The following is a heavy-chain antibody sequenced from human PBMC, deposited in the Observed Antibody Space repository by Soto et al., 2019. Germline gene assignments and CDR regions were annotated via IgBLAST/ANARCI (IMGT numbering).Heavy chain of an antibody. Sequence: SVPFSCKFSGGTKRSSASTCALKAPGQGLEWMGGIIPIFGTANYAQKFQGRVTITADESTSTAYMELSSLRSEDTAVYYCARGDSSGCLYFDYWGQGTLVTVSS. CDR3: ARGDSSGCLYFDY. D-gene: IGHD6-19*01. V-gene: IGHV1-69*13. CDR1: GGTKRSSA. CDR2: IIPIFGTA. J-gene: IGHJ4*02.